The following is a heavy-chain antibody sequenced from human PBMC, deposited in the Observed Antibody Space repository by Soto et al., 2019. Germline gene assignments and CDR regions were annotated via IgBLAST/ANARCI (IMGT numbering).Heavy chain of an antibody. J-gene: IGHJ4*02. D-gene: IGHD6-13*01. V-gene: IGHV5-51*01. CDR3: ARHPRIAAAGPLDY. CDR1: GYSFTSYL. CDR2: IYPGDSDT. Sequence: GESLKISCQGSGYSFTSYLIGWVRQMPGKGLEWMGIIYPGDSDTRYSPSFQGQVTISADKSISTAYLQWSSLKASDTAMYYCARHPRIAAAGPLDYLGPGTLVTVS.